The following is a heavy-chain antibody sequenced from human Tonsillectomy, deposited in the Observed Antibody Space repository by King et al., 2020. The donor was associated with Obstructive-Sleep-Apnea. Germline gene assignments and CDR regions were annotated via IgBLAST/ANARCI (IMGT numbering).Heavy chain of an antibody. D-gene: IGHD3-10*01. CDR3: AKDLNYYGSGSYYNGRDY. CDR2: ISGSGGST. CDR1: GFTFSSYA. Sequence: VQLVESGGGLVQPGGSLRLSCAASGFTFSSYAMSWFRQAPGKGLEWVSAISGSGGSTYYADSGKGRFTISRDNSKNTLYLQMNSLRAEDTAVYYCAKDLNYYGSGSYYNGRDYWGQGTLVTVSS. V-gene: IGHV3-23*04. J-gene: IGHJ4*02.